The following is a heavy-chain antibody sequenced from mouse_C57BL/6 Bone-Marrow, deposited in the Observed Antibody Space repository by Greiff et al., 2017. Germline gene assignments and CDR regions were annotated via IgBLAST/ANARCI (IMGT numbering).Heavy chain of an antibody. CDR1: GYTFTNYW. V-gene: IGHV1-63*01. CDR2: IYPGGGYT. Sequence: VQLQQSGAELVRPGTSVKMSCKASGYTFTNYWIGWAKQRPGHGLEWIGDIYPGGGYTNYNEKFKGKATLTADKSSSTAYMQFSSLPSEDSAIYYCAREGDGPWFAYWGQGTLVTVSA. CDR3: AREGDGPWFAY. J-gene: IGHJ3*01. D-gene: IGHD2-3*01.